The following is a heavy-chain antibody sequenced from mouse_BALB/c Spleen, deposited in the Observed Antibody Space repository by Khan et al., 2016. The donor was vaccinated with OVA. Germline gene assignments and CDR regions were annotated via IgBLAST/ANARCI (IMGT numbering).Heavy chain of an antibody. CDR3: ARAKGNYWFAY. D-gene: IGHD2-1*01. Sequence: QIQLVQSGPELKKPGETVKISCKASGYTFTNYGMNWVKQAPGKGLKWMGWINTYTGEPTYADDFMGRFAFSLEPSAIPAFFQINTLKNEDTATYFCARAKGNYWFAYWGQGTLVTVSA. CDR2: INTYTGEP. V-gene: IGHV9-3-1*01. CDR1: GYTFTNYG. J-gene: IGHJ3*01.